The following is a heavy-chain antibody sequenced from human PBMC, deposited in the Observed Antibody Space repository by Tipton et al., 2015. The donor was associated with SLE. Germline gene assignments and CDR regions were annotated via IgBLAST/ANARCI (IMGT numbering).Heavy chain of an antibody. V-gene: IGHV4-39*07. J-gene: IGHJ3*02. D-gene: IGHD3-10*01. Sequence: TLSLTCTVSGGSISSSSYYWGWIRQPPGKGLEGIGSIYYSGSTYYNPSLKSRVTISVDTSKNQFSLQLSPVTAADTAVYYCARDTAHYGSGDGAFDIWGQGTMVAVSS. CDR3: ARDTAHYGSGDGAFDI. CDR2: IYYSGST. CDR1: GGSISSSSYY.